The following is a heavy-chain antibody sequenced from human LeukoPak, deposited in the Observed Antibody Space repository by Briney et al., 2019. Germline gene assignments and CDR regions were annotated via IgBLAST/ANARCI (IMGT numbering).Heavy chain of an antibody. Sequence: PSQTLSLTCTVSGGSISSGSYYWSWIRQPAGKGLEWIGRIYTSGSTNYNPSLKSRVTISVDTSKNQFSLKLSSVTAADTAVYYCARVRAAYYYGSGSYYNEDAFDIWGQGTMVAVSS. CDR1: GGSISSGSYY. J-gene: IGHJ3*02. V-gene: IGHV4-61*02. CDR2: IYTSGST. CDR3: ARVRAAYYYGSGSYYNEDAFDI. D-gene: IGHD3-10*01.